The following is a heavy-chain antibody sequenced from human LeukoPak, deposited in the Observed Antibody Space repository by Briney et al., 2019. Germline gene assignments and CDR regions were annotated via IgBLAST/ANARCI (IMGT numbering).Heavy chain of an antibody. CDR3: ARAFVYCVGDCPFDI. CDR1: GFTFSSYS. V-gene: IGHV3-21*01. J-gene: IGHJ3*02. Sequence: GGSLRLSCAASGFTFSSYSLNWVRQAPGKGLEWVSSISSSGSYIYYADSVKGRFTISRDNAKNSLYLQMNSLRAEDTAVYYCARAFVYCVGDCPFDIWGQGTMVTVSS. D-gene: IGHD2-21*02. CDR2: ISSSGSYI.